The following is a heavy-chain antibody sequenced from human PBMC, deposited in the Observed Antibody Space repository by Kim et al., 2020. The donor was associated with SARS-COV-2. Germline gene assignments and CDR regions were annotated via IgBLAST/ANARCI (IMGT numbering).Heavy chain of an antibody. CDR3: ARHFKDRSGSYQSPNNWFDP. D-gene: IGHD3-10*01. CDR2: IYYSGST. J-gene: IGHJ5*02. CDR1: GGSISSSSYY. Sequence: SETLSLTCTVSGGSISSSSYYWGWIRQPPGKGLEWIGSIYYSGSTYYNPSLKSRVTISVDTSKNQFSLKLSSVTAADTAVYYCARHFKDRSGSYQSPNNWFDPWGQGTLVTVSS. V-gene: IGHV4-39*01.